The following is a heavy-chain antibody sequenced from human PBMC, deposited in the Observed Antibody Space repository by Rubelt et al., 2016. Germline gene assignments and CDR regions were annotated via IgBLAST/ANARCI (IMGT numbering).Heavy chain of an antibody. Sequence: QVQLVQSGAEVKKPGASVKVSCKASGYTFTSYGISWVRQAPGQGLEWMGWISAYNGNTNYAQKLQGRVTMTPDTSTSTASMGLRSLRSDDTAVYYCARDPTTRFTSTGWFDPWGQGTLVTVSS. V-gene: IGHV1-18*01. CDR1: GYTFTSYG. CDR3: ARDPTTRFTSTGWFDP. CDR2: ISAYNGNT. D-gene: IGHD5-12*01. J-gene: IGHJ5*02.